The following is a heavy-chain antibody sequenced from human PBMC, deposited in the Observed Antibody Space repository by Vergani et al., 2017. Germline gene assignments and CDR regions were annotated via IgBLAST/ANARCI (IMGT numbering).Heavy chain of an antibody. V-gene: IGHV5-51*03. CDR2: IYPGDSDP. CDR1: GYSFTSYW. D-gene: IGHD2-2*01. Sequence: EVQLVQSGAEVKKPGESLKISCKGSGYSFTSYWIGWVRQMPGKGLEWMGIIYPGDSDPRYSPSFQGQVPISADKSISTAYLQWSSLKASDTAMYYCATNEKYQLPSRTHYYMDVWGKGTTVTVSS. CDR3: ATNEKYQLPSRTHYYMDV. J-gene: IGHJ6*03.